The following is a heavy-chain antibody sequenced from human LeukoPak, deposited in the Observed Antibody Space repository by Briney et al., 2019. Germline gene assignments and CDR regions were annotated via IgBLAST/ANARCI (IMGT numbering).Heavy chain of an antibody. V-gene: IGHV3-11*04. Sequence: GGSLRLSCAASGFTFRDYNMSWIRQAPGKGLEYISYINTGGGSIYYAGSVEGRFTISRDNAKNSLYLQMNNVRAEDTAVYYCARTSTDCLDCWGQGTLVTVSS. CDR3: ARTSTDCLDC. J-gene: IGHJ4*02. CDR2: INTGGGSI. D-gene: IGHD2-21*02. CDR1: GFTFRDYN.